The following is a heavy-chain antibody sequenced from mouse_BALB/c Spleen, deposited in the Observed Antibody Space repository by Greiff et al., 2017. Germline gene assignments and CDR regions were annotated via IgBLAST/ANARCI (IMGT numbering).Heavy chain of an antibody. Sequence: EVQLVESGGGLVQPGGSLKLSCAASGFTFSSYGMSWVRQTPDKRLELVATINSNGGSTYYPDSVKGRFTISRDNAKNTLYLQMSSLKSEDTAMYYCARENYGNYYFDYWGQGTTLTVSS. J-gene: IGHJ2*01. CDR2: INSNGGST. CDR1: GFTFSSYG. D-gene: IGHD2-1*01. CDR3: ARENYGNYYFDY. V-gene: IGHV5-6-3*01.